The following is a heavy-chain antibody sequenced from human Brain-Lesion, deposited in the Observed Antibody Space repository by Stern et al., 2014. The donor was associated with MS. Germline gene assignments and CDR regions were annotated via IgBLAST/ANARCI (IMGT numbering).Heavy chain of an antibody. D-gene: IGHD3-22*01. CDR3: ATYYYDSTGYNDF. Sequence: MQLVESGAEVKKPGASVKVSCKASGYTFTGYSMHLVRQAPGQGLEWMGWINPKSGGTNYAQKFQGWVTMTRDTSINTAYMELSRLRSDDTAVYYCATYYYDSTGYNDFWGQGTLVTVSS. V-gene: IGHV1-2*04. J-gene: IGHJ4*02. CDR2: INPKSGGT. CDR1: GYTFTGYS.